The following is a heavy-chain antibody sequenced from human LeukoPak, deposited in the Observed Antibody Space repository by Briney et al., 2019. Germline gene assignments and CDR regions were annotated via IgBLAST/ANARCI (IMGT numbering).Heavy chain of an antibody. CDR2: IYYSGST. CDR1: GGSISSGGYY. D-gene: IGHD3-10*01. J-gene: IGHJ5*02. CDR3: ARDRGGRLLWFGEYNWFDP. V-gene: IGHV4-31*03. Sequence: SQTLSLTCTVSGGSISSGGYYWSWIRQHPGKGLEWIGYIYYSGSTYYNPSLKSRVTISVDTSKNQFSLKLSSVTAADTAVYYCARDRGGRLLWFGEYNWFDPWGQGTLVTVSS.